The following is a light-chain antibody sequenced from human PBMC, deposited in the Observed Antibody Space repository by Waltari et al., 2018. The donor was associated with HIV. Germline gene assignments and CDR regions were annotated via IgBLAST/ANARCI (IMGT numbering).Light chain of an antibody. J-gene: IGKJ2*01. CDR3: QQYNSDFYT. Sequence: DIQMTQSPSTLSASIGDRVTITCRASQEVNNWLAWYQQKPRKAPKLLIYKATTLEFGVPSRFSGSASGTEFTLIIDSLQPDDFATYYCQQYNSDFYTFGQGTRLEIK. V-gene: IGKV1-5*03. CDR2: KAT. CDR1: QEVNNW.